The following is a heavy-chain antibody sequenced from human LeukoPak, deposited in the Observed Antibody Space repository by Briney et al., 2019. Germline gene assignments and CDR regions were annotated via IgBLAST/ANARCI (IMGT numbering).Heavy chain of an antibody. D-gene: IGHD5-18*01. CDR1: GFTFSSYE. CDR2: ISSSGSSI. V-gene: IGHV3-48*03. CDR3: AKSDLRGYSYGRFDY. Sequence: PGGSLRLSCAASGFTFSSYEMNWVRQAPGKGLEWVSYISSSGSSIHYRDSVKGRFTISRDNAKNSLYLQMNSLRAEDMALYYCAKSDLRGYSYGRFDYWGQGTLVTVTS. J-gene: IGHJ4*02.